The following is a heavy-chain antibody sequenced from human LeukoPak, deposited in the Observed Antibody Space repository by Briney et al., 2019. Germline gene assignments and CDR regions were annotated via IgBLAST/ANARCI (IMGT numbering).Heavy chain of an antibody. J-gene: IGHJ5*02. CDR1: GGSSSGYY. CDR2: INHSGST. V-gene: IGHV4-34*01. D-gene: IGHD3-10*01. Sequence: PSETLSLTCAVYGGSSSGYYWSWIRQPPGKGLEWIGEINHSGSTNYNPSLKSRVTISVDTSKNQFSLKLSSVTAADTAVYYCARGQITMVRGVIRGAAGWFDPWGQGTLVTVSS. CDR3: ARGQITMVRGVIRGAAGWFDP.